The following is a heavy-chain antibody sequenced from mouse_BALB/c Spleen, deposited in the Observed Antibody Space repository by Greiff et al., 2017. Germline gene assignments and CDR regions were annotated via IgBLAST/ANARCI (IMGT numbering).Heavy chain of an antibody. CDR2: ISSGSSTI. D-gene: IGHD1-1*01. CDR1: GFTFSSFG. Sequence: EVMLMESGGGLVQPGGSRKLSCAASGFTFSSFGMHWVRQAPEKGLEWVAYISSGSSTIYYADTVKGRFTISRDNPKNTLFLQMTSLRSEDTAMYYCARSRSSSYYAMDYWGQGTSVTVSS. V-gene: IGHV5-17*02. CDR3: ARSRSSSYYAMDY. J-gene: IGHJ4*01.